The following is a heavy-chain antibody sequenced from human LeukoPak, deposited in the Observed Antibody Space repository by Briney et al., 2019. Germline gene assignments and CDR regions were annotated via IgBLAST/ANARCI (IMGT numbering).Heavy chain of an antibody. CDR2: IFANGAT. V-gene: IGHV4-4*07. D-gene: IGHD3-16*02. CDR1: PRSISSHY. Sequence: KTSETLSLTCSLSPRSISSHYRSWIRQPAGKGLEWIGRIFANGATNFNPSLKGRVSMSIDTANNQFFLNFNSVTAADTALYFCARSFRVSPIREEYYFDYWGQGILVTVSS. CDR3: ARSFRVSPIREEYYFDY. J-gene: IGHJ4*02.